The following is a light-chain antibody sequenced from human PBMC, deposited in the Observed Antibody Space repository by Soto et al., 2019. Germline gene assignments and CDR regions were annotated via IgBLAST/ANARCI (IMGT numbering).Light chain of an antibody. CDR1: NSDIGAYNY. V-gene: IGLV2-14*01. J-gene: IGLJ1*01. CDR2: EVN. Sequence: QSVLTQPASVSGSPGQSITLSCTGTNSDIGAYNYVSWFQQHPGKAPKLIISEVNNRPSGVSNRFSGSKSGNAASLTISGLQAGDEADYFCFAFTTSYTHVFGTGTKLTVL. CDR3: FAFTTSYTHV.